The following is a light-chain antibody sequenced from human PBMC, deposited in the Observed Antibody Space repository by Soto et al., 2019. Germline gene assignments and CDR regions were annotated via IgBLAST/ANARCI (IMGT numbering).Light chain of an antibody. V-gene: IGKV3-11*01. J-gene: IGKJ1*01. CDR2: HAS. CDR1: QSVSNY. CDR3: QQRDDWPPWT. Sequence: EIVLTQSPATLSLSPGERATLSCRVSQSVSNYLAWYQQRPGQAPRLLIYHASNRATGIPARFSGSGSGTDFTLTISSLEPEDFAVYYCQQRDDWPPWTFGQGTKVEIK.